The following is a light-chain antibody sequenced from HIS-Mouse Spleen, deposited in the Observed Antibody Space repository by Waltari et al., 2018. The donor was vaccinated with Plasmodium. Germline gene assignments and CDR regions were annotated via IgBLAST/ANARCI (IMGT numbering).Light chain of an antibody. Sequence: SYELTQPPSVSVSPGQTARIPCSGDALPKKYSYWYQQKSGQAPVLVSYEDSKRPSGIPEGFSGSSSWTMATLTISGAQVEDEADYYCYSTDSSGNHRVFGGGTKLTVL. V-gene: IGLV3-10*01. J-gene: IGLJ3*02. CDR2: EDS. CDR3: YSTDSSGNHRV. CDR1: ALPKKY.